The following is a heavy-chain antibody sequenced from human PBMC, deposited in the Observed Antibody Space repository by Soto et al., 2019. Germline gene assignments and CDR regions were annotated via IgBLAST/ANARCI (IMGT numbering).Heavy chain of an antibody. CDR1: SGSISSSNW. Sequence: SETLSLTCAVSSGSISSSNWWSWVRQPPGKGLEWIGEIYHSGSTNYNPSLKSRVTISVDKSKNQFSLKLSSVTAADTAVYYCARTMVYAHRFDPWGQGTLVTVSS. D-gene: IGHD2-8*01. CDR2: IYHSGST. V-gene: IGHV4-4*02. CDR3: ARTMVYAHRFDP. J-gene: IGHJ5*02.